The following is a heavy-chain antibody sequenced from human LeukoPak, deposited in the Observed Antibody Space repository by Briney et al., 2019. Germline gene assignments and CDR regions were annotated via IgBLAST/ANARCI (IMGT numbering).Heavy chain of an antibody. CDR2: IYYSGST. CDR3: ARGKRYFDWLWFDP. V-gene: IGHV4-31*03. D-gene: IGHD3-9*01. Sequence: SETLSLTCTVSGGSISSGGYYWSWIRQHPGKGLEWIGYIYYSGSTYYNPSLKSRVTISVDTSKNQFSLKLSSVTAADTAVYYCARGKRYFDWLWFDPWGQGTLVTVSS. J-gene: IGHJ5*02. CDR1: GGSISSGGYY.